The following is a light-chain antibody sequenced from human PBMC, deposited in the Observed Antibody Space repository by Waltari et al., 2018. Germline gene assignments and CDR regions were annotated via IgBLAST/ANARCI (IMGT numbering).Light chain of an antibody. J-gene: IGLJ1*01. CDR2: DVS. Sequence: QSALTQPASVSGSPGQSITISCTGTSSDVGGYKYVSWYQQHPGKAPKLMIYDVSNRPSGVSNRFSGSKSGNTASLTISGLQAEDEAAYYCSSYTTSNTLVFGTGTNVIVL. CDR1: SSDVGGYKY. V-gene: IGLV2-14*03. CDR3: SSYTTSNTLV.